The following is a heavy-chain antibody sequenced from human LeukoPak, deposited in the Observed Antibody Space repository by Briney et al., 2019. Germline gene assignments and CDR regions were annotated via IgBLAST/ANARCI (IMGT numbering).Heavy chain of an antibody. CDR2: KWYDGSNK. CDR3: AKGDFGLDY. Sequence: GGSLRLSCAASGFTFSSYGMHWVRQAPGKGLEWVAVKWYDGSNKYYADSVKGRFTISRDNSKNTLYLQMNSLRAEDTAVYYCAKGDFGLDYWGQGTLVTVSS. CDR1: GFTFSSYG. D-gene: IGHD4-17*01. J-gene: IGHJ4*02. V-gene: IGHV3-33*06.